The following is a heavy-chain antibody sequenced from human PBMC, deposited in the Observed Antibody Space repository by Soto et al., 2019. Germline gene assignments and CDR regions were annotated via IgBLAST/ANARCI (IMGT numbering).Heavy chain of an antibody. D-gene: IGHD6-13*01. CDR3: ARASKDAGQQLVRGAFDI. CDR1: GGSISSYY. V-gene: IGHV4-59*01. CDR2: IYYSGST. Sequence: SETLSLTCTVSGGSISSYYWSWIRQPPGKGLEWIGYIYYSGSTNYNPSLKSRVTISVDTSKNQFSLKLSSVTAADTAVYYCARASKDAGQQLVRGAFDIWGQGTMVTVSS. J-gene: IGHJ3*02.